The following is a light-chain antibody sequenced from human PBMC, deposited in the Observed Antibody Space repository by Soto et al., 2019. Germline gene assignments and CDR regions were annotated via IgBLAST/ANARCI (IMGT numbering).Light chain of an antibody. V-gene: IGKV3-15*01. CDR2: GAS. J-gene: IGKJ1*01. CDR1: QSVSGD. Sequence: EVAMTQSPATLSVSPGERATLSRRASQSVSGDLAWYQQKPGQAPRLLIYGASTRAAGIPARFSGSGSGTEFILTISSLQSEDFAVYFCQQYNDWPRTFGQGTTVEIK. CDR3: QQYNDWPRT.